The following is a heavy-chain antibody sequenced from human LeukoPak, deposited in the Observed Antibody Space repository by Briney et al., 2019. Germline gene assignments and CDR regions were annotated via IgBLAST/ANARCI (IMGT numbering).Heavy chain of an antibody. V-gene: IGHV3-64*01. CDR2: ISSNGGST. D-gene: IGHD3-22*01. CDR3: AGGDSSGYYGSNFDY. CDR1: GFTFSSYA. J-gene: IGHJ4*02. Sequence: GGSLRLSCAASGFTFSSYAMHWVRQAPGKGLEYVSAISSNGGSTYYANSVKGRFTISRDNSKNTLYLQMGSLRAEDMAVYYCAGGDSSGYYGSNFDYWGQGTLVTVSS.